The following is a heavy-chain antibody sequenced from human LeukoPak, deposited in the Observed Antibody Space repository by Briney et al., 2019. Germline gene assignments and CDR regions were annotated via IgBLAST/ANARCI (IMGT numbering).Heavy chain of an antibody. CDR1: GGPISSYY. Sequence: SETLSLTCTVSGGPISSYYWSWIRQPPGKGLEWLGYIYYTGSTNYNPSLKSRVTISVDTSKNQFSLKLSYVNAADTAVYYCARYISSGLDYWGQGTLVTVSS. D-gene: IGHD6-6*01. J-gene: IGHJ4*02. V-gene: IGHV4-59*08. CDR3: ARYISSGLDY. CDR2: IYYTGST.